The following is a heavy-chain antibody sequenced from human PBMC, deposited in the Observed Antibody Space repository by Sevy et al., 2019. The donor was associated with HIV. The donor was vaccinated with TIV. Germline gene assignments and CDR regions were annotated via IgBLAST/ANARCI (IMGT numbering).Heavy chain of an antibody. CDR1: GFTFSNAW. D-gene: IGHD3-10*01. Sequence: GGSLRLSCAASGFTFSNAWMSWVRQAPGKGLEWVGRMKSKTDGGTIDYAAPVGGRFSILRDDSKKTLYLQMNSLKIEDAAVYYCGARQYYGAGSYPDSWGQGILVTVSS. J-gene: IGHJ4*02. V-gene: IGHV3-15*01. CDR2: MKSKTDGGTI. CDR3: GARQYYGAGSYPDS.